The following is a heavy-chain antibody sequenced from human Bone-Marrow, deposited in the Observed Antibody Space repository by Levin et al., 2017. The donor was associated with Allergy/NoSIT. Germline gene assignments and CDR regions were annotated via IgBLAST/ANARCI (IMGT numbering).Heavy chain of an antibody. Sequence: GGSLRLSCAASGFSFSTYWMSWVRQAPGKGLEWVANIKEDGSGVYYVDSVQGRFTISRDNPKNSLYLQINSLRAEDTAVYYCARWGGFHLDSWGQGTLAPSP. D-gene: IGHD5-12*01. CDR1: GFSFSTYW. CDR2: IKEDGSGV. V-gene: IGHV3-7*01. CDR3: ARWGGFHLDS. J-gene: IGHJ4*02.